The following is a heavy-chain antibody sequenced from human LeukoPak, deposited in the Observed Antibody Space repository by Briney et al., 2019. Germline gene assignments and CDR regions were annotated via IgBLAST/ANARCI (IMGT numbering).Heavy chain of an antibody. CDR2: INHSGST. CDR1: GGSFSGYY. D-gene: IGHD3-10*01. J-gene: IGHJ6*02. V-gene: IGHV4-34*01. Sequence: SETLSLTCAVYGGSFSGYYWSWIRQPPGKGLEWIGEINHSGSTNYNPSLKSRVTISVDTSKNQFSLKLSSVTAADTAVYYCARCFDYYGSGSPYDYYHYGMDVWGQGTTVTVSS. CDR3: ARCFDYYGSGSPYDYYHYGMDV.